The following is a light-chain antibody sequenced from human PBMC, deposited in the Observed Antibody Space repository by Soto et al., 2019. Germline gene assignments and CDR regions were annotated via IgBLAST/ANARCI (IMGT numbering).Light chain of an antibody. CDR3: QKYDRAPFS. Sequence: DIQMTQSPSSLAVSGGDRATITCRASQGINNYLAWYQQKPGKAPKLLIYGASTLQSGVPSRFSGSGSGTDFTLTINSLQPEDVATYYCQKYDRAPFSFGPGTKVDFK. J-gene: IGKJ3*01. V-gene: IGKV1-27*01. CDR1: QGINNY. CDR2: GAS.